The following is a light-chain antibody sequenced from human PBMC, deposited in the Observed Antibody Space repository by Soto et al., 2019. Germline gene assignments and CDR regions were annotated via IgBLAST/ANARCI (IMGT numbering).Light chain of an antibody. CDR2: AVS. CDR1: SSDVGGYNY. J-gene: IGLJ2*01. Sequence: QSALTQPASVSGSPGQSVTISCTGTSSDVGGYNYVSWYQQHPGKAPKLMIYAVSNRPSGVSNRFSGSKSGNTASLTISGLQAEDEADYYCCSYAGSYVVFGGGTKVTVL. V-gene: IGLV2-14*01. CDR3: CSYAGSYVV.